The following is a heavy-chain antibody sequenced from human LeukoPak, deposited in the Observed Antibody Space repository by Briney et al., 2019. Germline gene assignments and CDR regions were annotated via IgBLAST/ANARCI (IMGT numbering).Heavy chain of an antibody. CDR2: ISGGAHSM. CDR1: GLSFDDYA. J-gene: IGHJ4*02. Sequence: GVSLRHSCVASGLSFDDYAMHWVRQAPGKGLEWVSSISGGAHSMFYLDSVKGRFTVSRDNTKNFLYLQMNNLRAEDTAVYYCARHCGGDCYPDSWGQGTLVSVSS. D-gene: IGHD2-21*02. CDR3: ARHCGGDCYPDS. V-gene: IGHV3-21*04.